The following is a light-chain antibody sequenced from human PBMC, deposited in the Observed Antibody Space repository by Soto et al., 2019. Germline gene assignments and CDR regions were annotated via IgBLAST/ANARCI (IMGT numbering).Light chain of an antibody. CDR1: QGIRND. Sequence: DIQMTQFPSSLSASVGDRVTITCRARQGIRNDVGWYQQKPGKAPKRLIYAASSLQSGVPSRFSGSGSGTEFTLAISSLQPEDSATFYCLQHSTYPLTFGQGTKVEIK. J-gene: IGKJ1*01. CDR3: LQHSTYPLT. CDR2: AAS. V-gene: IGKV1-17*01.